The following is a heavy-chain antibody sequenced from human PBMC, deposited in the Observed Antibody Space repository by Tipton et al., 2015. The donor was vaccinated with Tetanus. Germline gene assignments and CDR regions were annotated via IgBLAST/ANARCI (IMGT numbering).Heavy chain of an antibody. D-gene: IGHD3-10*01. V-gene: IGHV3-7*03. CDR1: GFSFGDYA. CDR2: IKQDGNEK. CDR3: ARDPHTIRTGNHRGFDY. Sequence: GSLRLSCTASGFSFGDYAMSWFRQAPGKGLEWVANIKQDGNEKYHVDSVKGRFTISRDNGKNLLYLQMNSLRVEDTAVYYCARDPHTIRTGNHRGFDYWGQETKVTVSS. J-gene: IGHJ4*02.